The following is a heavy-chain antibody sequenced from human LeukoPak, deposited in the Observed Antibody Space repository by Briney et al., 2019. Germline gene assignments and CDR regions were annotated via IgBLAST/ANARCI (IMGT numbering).Heavy chain of an antibody. V-gene: IGHV3-30*18. D-gene: IGHD6-13*01. J-gene: IGHJ4*02. CDR2: ISYDGSNK. CDR1: GFIFSNYG. CDR3: AKEGHGGSSWPYYFDY. Sequence: GGSLRLSCAASGFIFSNYGMYWVRQAPGKGLEWVAVISYDGSNKYYADSVKGRFTISRDNSKNMLSLQMNSLRAEDTAVYYCAKEGHGGSSWPYYFDYWGQGTLVTVSS.